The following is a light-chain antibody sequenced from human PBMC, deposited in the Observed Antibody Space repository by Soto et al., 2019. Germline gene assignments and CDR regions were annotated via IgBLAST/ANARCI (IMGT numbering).Light chain of an antibody. J-gene: IGKJ1*01. CDR3: QQHGNSPRT. Sequence: EIFLTQSPGTPSLSPGERATLPCRASQNITNNYVAWYQHKPGQAPRLLIYGASSRATGIPVRFSGSGSGTDFTFTISRLEPEDFAVYYCQQHGNSPRTFGQGTKVDIK. V-gene: IGKV3-20*01. CDR2: GAS. CDR1: QNITNNY.